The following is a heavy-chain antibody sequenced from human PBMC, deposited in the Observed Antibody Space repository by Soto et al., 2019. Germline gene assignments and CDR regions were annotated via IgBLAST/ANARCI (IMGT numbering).Heavy chain of an antibody. V-gene: IGHV5-10-1*03. Sequence: EVQLVQSGAEVKQPEESLTISCRASGYRFTSYWISWVRQMPGKGLEWMGRIDPSDSYTNYNPSFQGHVTFSVDRSNSTAYLQWNSLKAPDTDVYYCARLHSRHGKNGQFDFWGHGTLVTVSS. J-gene: IGHJ4*01. CDR3: ARLHSRHGKNGQFDF. CDR1: GYRFTSYW. CDR2: IDPSDSYT. D-gene: IGHD3-22*01.